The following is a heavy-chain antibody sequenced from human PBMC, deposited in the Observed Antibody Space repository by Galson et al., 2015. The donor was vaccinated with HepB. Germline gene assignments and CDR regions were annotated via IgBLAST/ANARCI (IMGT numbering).Heavy chain of an antibody. Sequence: SVKVSCKASGYTFTSYAMHWVRQAPGQRLEWMGWINAGNGNTKYSQKFQGRVTITRDTSASTAYMELSSLRSEDTAVYYCARERGDYYDSSGYYYRPSPDAFDIWGQGTMVTVSS. CDR3: ARERGDYYDSSGYYYRPSPDAFDI. D-gene: IGHD3-22*01. V-gene: IGHV1-3*01. J-gene: IGHJ3*02. CDR2: INAGNGNT. CDR1: GYTFTSYA.